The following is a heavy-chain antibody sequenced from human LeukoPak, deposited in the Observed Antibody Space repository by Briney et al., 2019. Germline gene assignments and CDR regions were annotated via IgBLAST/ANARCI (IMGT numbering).Heavy chain of an antibody. CDR1: GYIFTTYW. CDR3: ARGGGRRAVLWFGEV. V-gene: IGHV5-51*01. Sequence: GESPKISCKGSGYIFTTYWIGWVRQMPGKGLEWMGIIYPGDSDTRYSPSFQGQVTISADKSISTAYLQWSSLKASDTAMYYCARGGGRRAVLWFGEVWGQGTLVTVSS. CDR2: IYPGDSDT. D-gene: IGHD3-10*01. J-gene: IGHJ4*02.